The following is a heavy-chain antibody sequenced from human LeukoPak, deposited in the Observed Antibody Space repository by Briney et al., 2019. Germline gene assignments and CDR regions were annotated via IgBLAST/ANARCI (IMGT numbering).Heavy chain of an antibody. D-gene: IGHD3-10*01. J-gene: IGHJ6*02. CDR1: GGSFSGYY. CDR3: ARGYRSYYYGSGSYTPSYYGMDV. V-gene: IGHV4-34*01. CDR2: ISHSGST. Sequence: SETLSLTCAVYGGSFSGYYWSWIRQPPGKGLEWIGEISHSGSTNYNPSLKSRVTISVDTSKNQFSLKLSSVTAADTAVYYCARGYRSYYYGSGSYTPSYYGMDVWGQGTTVTVSS.